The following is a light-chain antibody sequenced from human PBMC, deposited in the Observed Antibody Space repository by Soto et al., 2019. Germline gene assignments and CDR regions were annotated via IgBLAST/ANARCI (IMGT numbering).Light chain of an antibody. Sequence: DIQITQSPSSLSASVGDRVTITCRSSQSISSYLNWYQQKPGKAPKLLIFTASTLQSGVPSRFSGSGSGTDFTLTISSLQPEDFATYYCQQSYTTPLGFGGGTKVDIK. V-gene: IGKV1-39*01. J-gene: IGKJ4*01. CDR2: TAS. CDR3: QQSYTTPLG. CDR1: QSISSY.